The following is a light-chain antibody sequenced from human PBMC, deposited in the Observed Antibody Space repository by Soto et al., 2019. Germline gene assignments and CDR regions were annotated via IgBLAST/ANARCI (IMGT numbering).Light chain of an antibody. V-gene: IGKV1-39*01. CDR2: AAS. CDR3: QQSYSTPFT. CDR1: QSISSY. Sequence: DIQMTQSPFSLSASVGDRVTITCRASQSISSYLNWYQQKPGKAPNLLIYAASSLQSGVPSRFSATAAFEDLAVAISSLHPEDFATYYCQQSYSTPFTLGHRTQVDIK. J-gene: IGKJ2*01.